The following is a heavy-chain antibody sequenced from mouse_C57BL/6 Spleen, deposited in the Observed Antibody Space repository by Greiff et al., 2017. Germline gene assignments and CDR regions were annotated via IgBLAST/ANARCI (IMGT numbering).Heavy chain of an antibody. CDR2: ISDGGSYT. CDR1: GFTFSSYA. CDR3: ARGNDGYDY. V-gene: IGHV5-4*03. D-gene: IGHD2-3*01. J-gene: IGHJ2*01. Sequence: DVKLVESGGGLVKPGGSLKLSCAASGFTFSSYAMSWVRQTPEKRLEWVATISDGGSYTYYPDNVKGRFTISRDNAKNNLYLQMSHLKSEDTAMYYCARGNDGYDYWGQGTTLTVSS.